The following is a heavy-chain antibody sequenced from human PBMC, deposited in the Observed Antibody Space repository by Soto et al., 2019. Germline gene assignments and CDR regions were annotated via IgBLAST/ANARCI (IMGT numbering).Heavy chain of an antibody. V-gene: IGHV1-18*01. CDR3: ARRKPASLYYYYYMAV. J-gene: IGHJ6*03. CDR1: GYTFTSYG. Sequence: ASVKVSCKASGYTFTSYGISWVRQAPGQGLEWMGWISAYNGNTNYAQKLQGRVTMTTDTSTSTAYMELRSLRSDDTAVYYCARRKPASLYYYYYMAVWGKGTTVTVSS. CDR2: ISAYNGNT.